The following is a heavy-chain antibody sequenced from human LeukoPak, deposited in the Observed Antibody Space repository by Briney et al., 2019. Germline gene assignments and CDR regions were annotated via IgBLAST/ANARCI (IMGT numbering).Heavy chain of an antibody. CDR1: GFTFSSYA. CDR2: IYHSGST. V-gene: IGHV4-38-2*02. J-gene: IGHJ4*02. CDR3: AREARPNCSSTSCTAGYDFWSGYPSDY. Sequence: PGGSLRLSCAASGFTFSSYAMNWVRQAPGKGLEWIGSIYHSGSTYYNPSLKSRVTISVDTSKNQFSLKLSSVTAADTAVYYCAREARPNCSSTSCTAGYDFWSGYPSDYWGQGTLVTVSS. D-gene: IGHD3-3*01.